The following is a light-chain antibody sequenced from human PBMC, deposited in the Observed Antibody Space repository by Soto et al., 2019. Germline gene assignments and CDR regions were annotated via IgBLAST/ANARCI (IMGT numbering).Light chain of an antibody. CDR2: AAS. J-gene: IGKJ2*01. CDR3: QQSYTTPYT. Sequence: DIQMTQSPSSLYASVGDRVTITCRASQSISIYLNWYQQRPGKAPKLLMYAASSLQSGVPSRFSGSGSGTDFTLTISSLQPEDFATYYCQQSYTTPYTFGQGTKLEIK. V-gene: IGKV1-39*01. CDR1: QSISIY.